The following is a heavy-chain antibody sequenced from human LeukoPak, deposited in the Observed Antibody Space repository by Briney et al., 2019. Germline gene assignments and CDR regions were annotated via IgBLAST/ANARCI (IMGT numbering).Heavy chain of an antibody. CDR1: GFTFSSYA. V-gene: IGHV3-23*01. CDR3: ARAYGTNGYFQLPIDY. CDR2: ITAGGDTT. D-gene: IGHD2-8*01. Sequence: GQSLRLSCAASGFTFSSYAMSWVRQAPGKGLEWISGITAGGDTTHHTDSVQGRFSISRDNSKNTLFLQMNSLRVEDTALYYCARAYGTNGYFQLPIDYWGQGILVSVSS. J-gene: IGHJ4*02.